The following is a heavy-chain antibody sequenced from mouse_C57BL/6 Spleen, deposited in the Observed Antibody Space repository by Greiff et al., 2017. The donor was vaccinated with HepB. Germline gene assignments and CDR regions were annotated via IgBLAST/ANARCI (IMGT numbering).Heavy chain of an antibody. D-gene: IGHD2-5*01. CDR1: GYAFSSSW. Sequence: VQLQQSGPELVKPGASVKISCKASGYAFSSSWMNWVKQRPGKGLEWIGRIYPGDGDTNYNGKFKGKATLTADKSSSTAYMQLSSLTSEDSAVYFCARRNYSNSFDYWGQGTTLTVSS. J-gene: IGHJ2*01. CDR2: IYPGDGDT. CDR3: ARRNYSNSFDY. V-gene: IGHV1-82*01.